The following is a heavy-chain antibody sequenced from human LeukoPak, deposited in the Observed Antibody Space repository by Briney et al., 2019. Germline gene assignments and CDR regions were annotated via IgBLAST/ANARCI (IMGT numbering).Heavy chain of an antibody. V-gene: IGHV4-59*08. CDR1: GGSISSYY. CDR3: ARRGGSAWYPLDY. J-gene: IGHJ4*02. D-gene: IGHD6-19*01. CDR2: SSNSGST. Sequence: SETLSLTCTVSGGSISSYYWSWLRQPPGKGLEWIGYSSNSGSTSYNPSLTSRVTISVDRSRNQFSLNLSSVSATDTAVYYCARRGGSAWYPLDYWGQGTLVTVSS.